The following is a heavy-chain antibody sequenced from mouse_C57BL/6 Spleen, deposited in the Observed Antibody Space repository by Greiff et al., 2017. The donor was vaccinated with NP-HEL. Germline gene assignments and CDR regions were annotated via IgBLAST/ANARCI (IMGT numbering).Heavy chain of an antibody. V-gene: IGHV1-52*01. CDR3: ARDNYYGSSHWYFDV. D-gene: IGHD1-1*01. CDR1: GYTFTSYW. CDR2: IDPSDSET. Sequence: VQLQQPGAELVRPGSSVKLSCKASGYTFTSYWMHWVKQRPIQGLEWIGNIDPSDSETHYNQKFKDKATLTVDKSSSTAYMQLSSLTSEDSAVYYCARDNYYGSSHWYFDVWGTGTTVTVSS. J-gene: IGHJ1*03.